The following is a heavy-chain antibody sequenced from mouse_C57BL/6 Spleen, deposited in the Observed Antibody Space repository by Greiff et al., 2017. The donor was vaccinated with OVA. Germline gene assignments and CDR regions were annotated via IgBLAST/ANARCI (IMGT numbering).Heavy chain of an antibody. Sequence: QVQLQQSGAELVRPGASVTLSCKASGYTFTDYEMHWVKQTPVHGLEWIGAIDPETGGTAYNQKFKGKAILTADKSSSTAYMELRSLTSEDSAVYYCTRWATYYSNYWFAYWGQGTLVTVSA. J-gene: IGHJ3*01. CDR1: GYTFTDYE. D-gene: IGHD2-5*01. CDR3: TRWATYYSNYWFAY. V-gene: IGHV1-15*01. CDR2: IDPETGGT.